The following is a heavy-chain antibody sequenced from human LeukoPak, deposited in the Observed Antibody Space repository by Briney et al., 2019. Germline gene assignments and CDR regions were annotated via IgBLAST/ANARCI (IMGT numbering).Heavy chain of an antibody. CDR2: INPSGGST. CDR1: GYTFTSYY. V-gene: IGHV1-46*01. CDR3: ATRNYRNWFDP. Sequence: ASVKVSCKASGYTFTSYYMHWVRQAPGQGLEWMGIINPSGGSTSYAQKFQGRVTMTEDTSTDTAYMELSSLRSEDTAVYYCATRNYRNWFDPWGQGTLVTVSS. J-gene: IGHJ5*02. D-gene: IGHD1-7*01.